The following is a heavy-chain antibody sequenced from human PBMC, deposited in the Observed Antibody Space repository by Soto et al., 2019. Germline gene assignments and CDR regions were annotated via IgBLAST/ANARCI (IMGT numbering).Heavy chain of an antibody. CDR1: GFSLSTSGVG. CDR3: AHRHRIVGATASKSFDY. D-gene: IGHD1-26*01. J-gene: IGHJ4*02. Sequence: QITLKESGPTLVNPTQTLTLTCTFSGFSLSTSGVGVGWIRQPPGKALEWLALIYWNDDKRYSPSLKSRLTITKDTSKNQVVLTMTNMDPVDTATYSSAHRHRIVGATASKSFDYWGQGTLVTVSS. CDR2: IYWNDDK. V-gene: IGHV2-5*01.